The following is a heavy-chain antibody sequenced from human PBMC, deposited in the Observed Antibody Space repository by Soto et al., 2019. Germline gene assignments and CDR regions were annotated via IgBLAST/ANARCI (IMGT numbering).Heavy chain of an antibody. Sequence: SGGSLRLSCAASGFTFSSYGMHWVRQAPGKGLEWVAVIWYDGSNKYYADSVKGRLTISRDNSKNTLYLQMNSLRAEDTAVYYCARDLFTFGGDHNWFDPWGQGTLVTVSS. CDR1: GFTFSSYG. D-gene: IGHD3-16*01. J-gene: IGHJ5*02. CDR2: IWYDGSNK. CDR3: ARDLFTFGGDHNWFDP. V-gene: IGHV3-33*01.